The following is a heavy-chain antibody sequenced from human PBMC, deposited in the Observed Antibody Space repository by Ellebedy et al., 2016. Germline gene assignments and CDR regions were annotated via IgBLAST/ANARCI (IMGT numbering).Heavy chain of an antibody. J-gene: IGHJ4*02. Sequence: GESLKISXAASGFTFSSYAMSWVRQAPGKGLEWVSVISGSGGSTYYADSVKGRFTISRDNSKNTLYLQMNSLRAEDTAVYYCANGIQLWFWGYWGQGTLVTVSS. V-gene: IGHV3-23*01. D-gene: IGHD5-18*01. CDR3: ANGIQLWFWGY. CDR1: GFTFSSYA. CDR2: ISGSGGST.